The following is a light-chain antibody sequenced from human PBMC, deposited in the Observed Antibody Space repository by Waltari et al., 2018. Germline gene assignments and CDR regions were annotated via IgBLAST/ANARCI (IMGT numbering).Light chain of an antibody. V-gene: IGKV1-5*03. J-gene: IGKJ4*01. Sequence: DIQMTQSPSTLSASVGDRVIFSCRASQSISKWLAWDQQKPGKAPKLLIYKASTFESGVPSRFSGSGSGTEFTLTISSLQPEDFATYYCQQYNSYSLLSFGGGTKVEIK. CDR3: QQYNSYSLLS. CDR1: QSISKW. CDR2: KAS.